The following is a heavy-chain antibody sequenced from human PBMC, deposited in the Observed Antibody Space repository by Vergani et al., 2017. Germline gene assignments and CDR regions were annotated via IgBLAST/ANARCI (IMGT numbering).Heavy chain of an antibody. CDR1: GGTFSSYA. D-gene: IGHD1-26*01. Sequence: QVQLVQSGAEVKKPGSSVKVSCKASGGTFSSYAISWVRQAPGQGLEWVGGIIPIFGTANYAQKFQGRVTITADESTSTAYMELSSLRSEDTAVYYCARVNENVVGATDFDYWGQGTLVTVSS. CDR2: IIPIFGTA. CDR3: ARVNENVVGATDFDY. V-gene: IGHV1-69*01. J-gene: IGHJ4*02.